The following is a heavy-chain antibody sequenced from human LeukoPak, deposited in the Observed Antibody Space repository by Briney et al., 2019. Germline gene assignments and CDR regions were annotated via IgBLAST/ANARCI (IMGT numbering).Heavy chain of an antibody. Sequence: GGSLRLSCTASGFTFRSYEMIWVRQAAGKGLEWVAYINGGGSRMLYADSVKGRFTISRDDAKNSLYLQMNSLRTEGTGVYSCARESDSGGYRFDYWGQGSLVTVSS. V-gene: IGHV3-48*03. CDR1: GFTFRSYE. D-gene: IGHD3-22*01. CDR2: INGGGSRM. CDR3: ARESDSGGYRFDY. J-gene: IGHJ4*02.